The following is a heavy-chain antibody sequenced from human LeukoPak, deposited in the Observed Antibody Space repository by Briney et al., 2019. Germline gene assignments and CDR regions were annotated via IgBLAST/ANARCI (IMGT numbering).Heavy chain of an antibody. CDR2: INHSGGT. V-gene: IGHV4-34*01. Sequence: SETLSLTCAVQGDLFSGYHWGWVRQPPGKGLEWIGEINHSGGTNYNPSLKSRVTISVDTSKNQFSLKLSSVAAADTAVYYCATKGYYYMDVWGKGTTVTVSS. CDR1: GDLFSGYH. J-gene: IGHJ6*03. CDR3: ATKGYYYMDV.